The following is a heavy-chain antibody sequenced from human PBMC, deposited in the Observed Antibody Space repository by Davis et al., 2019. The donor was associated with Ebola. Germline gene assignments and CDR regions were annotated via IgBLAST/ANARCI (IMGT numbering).Heavy chain of an antibody. J-gene: IGHJ5*02. CDR2: ISAYNGNT. V-gene: IGHV1-18*01. CDR3: AREPPRLYSSSSAINWFDP. CDR1: GYTFTSYG. D-gene: IGHD6-13*01. Sequence: ASVKVSCKASGYTFTSYGISWVRQAPGQGLEWMGWISAYNGNTNYAQKLQGRVTMTTDTSTSTAYMELRSLRSDDTAVYYCAREPPRLYSSSSAINWFDPWGQGTLVTVSS.